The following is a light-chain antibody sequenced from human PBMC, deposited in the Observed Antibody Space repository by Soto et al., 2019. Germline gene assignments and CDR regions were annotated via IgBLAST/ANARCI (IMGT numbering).Light chain of an antibody. CDR2: DVS. V-gene: IGLV2-14*01. CDR3: SSYTSSSTLNV. CDR1: SSDVGGYNY. Sequence: QSVLAQPAPVSGSPGQSITISCTGTSSDVGGYNYVSWYQQHPGKAPKLMIYDVSNRPSGVSNRFSGSKSSNTASLTISGLQAEDEADYYCSSYTSSSTLNVFGTGTKVTVL. J-gene: IGLJ1*01.